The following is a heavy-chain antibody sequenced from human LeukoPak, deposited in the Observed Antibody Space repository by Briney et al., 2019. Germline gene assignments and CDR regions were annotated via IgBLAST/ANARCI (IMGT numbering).Heavy chain of an antibody. D-gene: IGHD3-22*01. J-gene: IGHJ4*02. V-gene: IGHV3-53*01. CDR3: ARAVSSGYDPFDY. Sequence: PGGSLRLSCAASGFTFNSYAMSWVRQAPGKGLEWVSVIYSGGNTYYADSVKGRFTISRDNSKNTLYLQMNSLRAEDTAVYYCARAVSSGYDPFDYWGQGTLVTVSS. CDR2: IYSGGNT. CDR1: GFTFNSYA.